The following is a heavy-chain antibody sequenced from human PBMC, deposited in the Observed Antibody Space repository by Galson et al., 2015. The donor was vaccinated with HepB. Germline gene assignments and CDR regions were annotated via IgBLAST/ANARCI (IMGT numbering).Heavy chain of an antibody. D-gene: IGHD3-16*01. CDR3: ARAGEIVGDY. Sequence: SVKVSCKASGYTFTSYYMHWVRQAPGQGLEWMGITNPSGGSTSYAQKFQGRVTMTKDTSTSTVYMELSSLRSEDTAVYYCARAGEIVGDYWGQGTLVTVSS. CDR1: GYTFTSYY. CDR2: TNPSGGST. V-gene: IGHV1-46*03. J-gene: IGHJ4*02.